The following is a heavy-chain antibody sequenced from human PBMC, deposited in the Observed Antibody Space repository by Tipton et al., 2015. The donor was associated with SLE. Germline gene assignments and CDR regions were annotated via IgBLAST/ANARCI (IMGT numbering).Heavy chain of an antibody. CDR2: IRSKAYGGTT. Sequence: SLRLSCATSGFTFSTYGMHWVRQAPGKGLEWVSFIRSKAYGGTTEYAASVKGRFTISRDDSKSIAYLQMNSLRAEDTALYYCAKNLRTGSDYIRRDAFDIWGQGTMVTVSS. CDR3: AKNLRTGSDYIRRDAFDI. V-gene: IGHV3-71*01. CDR1: GFTFSTYG. D-gene: IGHD1-26*01. J-gene: IGHJ3*02.